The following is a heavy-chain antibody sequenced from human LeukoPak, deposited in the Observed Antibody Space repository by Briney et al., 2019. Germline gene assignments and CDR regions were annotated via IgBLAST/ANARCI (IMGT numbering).Heavy chain of an antibody. CDR1: GGSFSGYY. CDR2: INHSGST. D-gene: IGHD2-15*01. Sequence: ASETLSLTCAVYGGSFSGYYWSWIRQPPGKGLEWIGEINHSGSTNYNPSLKSRVTISVDTSKNQFSLKLSSVTAADTAVYYCAREYCSGGSCYSRRYYYYYYMDVCGKGTTVTVSS. J-gene: IGHJ6*03. V-gene: IGHV4-34*01. CDR3: AREYCSGGSCYSRRYYYYYYMDV.